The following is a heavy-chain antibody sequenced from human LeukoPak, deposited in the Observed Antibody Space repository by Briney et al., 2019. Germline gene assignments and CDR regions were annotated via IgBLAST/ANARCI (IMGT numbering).Heavy chain of an antibody. J-gene: IGHJ1*01. Sequence: PGGALRLSCAASGFTFSSYWMHWVRQAPGKGLVWVSRINSDGSSTSYADSVKGRFTISRDNAKNTLYLQMNSLRAEDTAVYYCARPKSYAEHFQHWGQGTLVTVSS. D-gene: IGHD1-26*01. V-gene: IGHV3-74*01. CDR3: ARPKSYAEHFQH. CDR1: GFTFSSYW. CDR2: INSDGSST.